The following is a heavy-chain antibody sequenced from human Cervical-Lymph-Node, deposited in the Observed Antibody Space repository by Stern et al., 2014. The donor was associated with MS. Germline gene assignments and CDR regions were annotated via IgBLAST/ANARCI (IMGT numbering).Heavy chain of an antibody. CDR3: ARDVVIVVALHNWFDP. Sequence: QVQMGQSGAEVKKPGASVKVSCKASGYTFPNYGISWVRQAPGQGLERMGWTSTYTGDTHYAQKFPGRVTMSTDTSTTTAYMELRSLRSDDTAVYYCARDVVIVVALHNWFDPWGRGTLVTVSS. CDR1: GYTFPNYG. CDR2: TSTYTGDT. V-gene: IGHV1-18*01. J-gene: IGHJ5*02. D-gene: IGHD2-15*01.